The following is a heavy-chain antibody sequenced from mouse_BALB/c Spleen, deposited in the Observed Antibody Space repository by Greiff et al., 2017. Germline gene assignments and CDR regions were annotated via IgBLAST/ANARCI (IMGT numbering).Heavy chain of an antibody. CDR1: GYAFSSYW. V-gene: IGHV1-80*01. J-gene: IGHJ3*01. Sequence: QVQLQQSGAELVRPGSSVKISCKASGYAFSSYWMNWVKQRPGQGLEWIGQIYPGDGDTNYNGKFKGKATLTADKSSSTAYMQLSSLTSEDSAVYFCARDVYRVWFAYWGQGTLVTVSA. D-gene: IGHD2-14*01. CDR3: ARDVYRVWFAY. CDR2: IYPGDGDT.